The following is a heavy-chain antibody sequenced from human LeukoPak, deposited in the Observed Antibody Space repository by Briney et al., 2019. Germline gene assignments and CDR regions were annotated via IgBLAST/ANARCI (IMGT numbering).Heavy chain of an antibody. V-gene: IGHV3-21*01. CDR1: GFTFSSFN. CDR3: ARDLYSGNYGNDYYYYMDV. CDR2: ITSSGTHI. Sequence: PGGSLRLSCAASGFTFSSFNMNWVRQAPGKAMEWVSSITSSGTHIFYADSVRGRFTISRDNAKNSLYLQMDSLGPDDTAVYYCARDLYSGNYGNDYYYYMDVWGKGTTVTISS. J-gene: IGHJ6*03. D-gene: IGHD1-26*01.